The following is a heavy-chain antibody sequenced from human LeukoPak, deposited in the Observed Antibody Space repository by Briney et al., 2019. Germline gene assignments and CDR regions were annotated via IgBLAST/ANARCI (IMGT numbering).Heavy chain of an antibody. Sequence: GASVKVSCKASGDSLNNFAISWVRQAPGQGLEWMGGITPMFATTSNAQKFQGRVTITADESKTTAYLELTSLRSEDTAVYYCARDREVAARPGGWFDPWGQGTLVTVSS. V-gene: IGHV1-69*13. CDR2: ITPMFATT. D-gene: IGHD6-6*01. J-gene: IGHJ5*02. CDR3: ARDREVAARPGGWFDP. CDR1: GDSLNNFA.